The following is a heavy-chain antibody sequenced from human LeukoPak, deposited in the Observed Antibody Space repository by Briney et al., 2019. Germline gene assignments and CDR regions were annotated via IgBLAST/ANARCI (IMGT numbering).Heavy chain of an antibody. CDR1: GFPFAPFW. CDR2: MNRDGSEV. CDR3: ARADCGGGNCYLFY. D-gene: IGHD2-15*01. J-gene: IGHJ4*02. Sequence: PGGSLRLSCAASGFPFAPFWMTWVRQAPGKGPEFVATMNRDGSEVAYGNSVKGRFTISRDNSKNSLYLQMNSLRAEDTAVYYCARADCGGGNCYLFYWGQGILVTVSS. V-gene: IGHV3-7*04.